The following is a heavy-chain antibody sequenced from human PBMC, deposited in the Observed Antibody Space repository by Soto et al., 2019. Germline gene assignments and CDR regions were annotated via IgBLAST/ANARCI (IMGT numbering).Heavy chain of an antibody. CDR1: GLIFRNYW. CDR2: INQDGREK. V-gene: IGHV3-7*01. Sequence: EVHLVESGGGLVQPGGSLRLSCAASGLIFRNYWMSWVRQAPGKGLEWVANINQDGREKNYVDSVKGRFTISRDNAENSLYLLMHSLRAEDTAMYYCASSRSCSGGSCYSSIDYWGQGALVTVSS. CDR3: ASSRSCSGGSCYSSIDY. J-gene: IGHJ4*02. D-gene: IGHD2-15*01.